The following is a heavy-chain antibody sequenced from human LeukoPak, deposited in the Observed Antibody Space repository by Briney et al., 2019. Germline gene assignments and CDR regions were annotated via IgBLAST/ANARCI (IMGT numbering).Heavy chain of an antibody. D-gene: IGHD5-18*01. V-gene: IGHV1-24*01. CDR3: ATSWGGTAMVTYRAYYYYGMDV. CDR2: FDPEDGET. J-gene: IGHJ6*02. Sequence: ASVKVSCKASGYTFTGYYMHRVRQAPGKGLEWMGGFDPEDGETIYAQKFQGRVTMTEDTSTDTAYMELSSLRSEDTAVYYCATSWGGTAMVTYRAYYYYGMDVWGQGTTVTVSS. CDR1: GYTFTGYY.